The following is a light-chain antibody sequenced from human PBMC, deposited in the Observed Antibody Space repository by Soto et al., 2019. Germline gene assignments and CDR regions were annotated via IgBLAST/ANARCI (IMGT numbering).Light chain of an antibody. V-gene: IGKV1-5*01. CDR2: DAS. J-gene: IGKJ1*01. CDR1: QSISSW. CDR3: QQYNTYLWT. Sequence: DIQMTQSPSTLSASVGDRVTITCRASQSISSWLAWYQQKPGKAPKLLIYDASSLESGVPSRFSGSGSGTEFNLTLSSLQPDDFATYYCQQYNTYLWTFGQGTKVEIK.